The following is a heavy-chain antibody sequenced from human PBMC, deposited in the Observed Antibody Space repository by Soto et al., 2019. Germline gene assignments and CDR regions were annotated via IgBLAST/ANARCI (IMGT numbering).Heavy chain of an antibody. CDR3: ARKPHWQYWYLDL. CDR2: ISGSGVNA. Sequence: EVQLVESGGSVIRPGGSLRLSCAASGFAFQNHGMAWVRQVPGKGLEWVAGISGSGVNAGYADSVKGRFTISRDNGDNSLYLETNNLGVEDTALYHCARKPHWQYWYLDLWGRGTLVTVSS. CDR1: GFAFQNHG. V-gene: IGHV3-20*01. D-gene: IGHD1-1*01. J-gene: IGHJ2*01.